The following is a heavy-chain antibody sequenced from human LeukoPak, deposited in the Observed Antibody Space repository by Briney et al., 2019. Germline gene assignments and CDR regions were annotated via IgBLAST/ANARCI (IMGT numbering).Heavy chain of an antibody. V-gene: IGHV1-46*03. CDR3: ARGPYYDFWSGDRVGYYYYMDV. CDR1: GYTFTSYY. Sequence: GASVKVSCKASGYTFTSYYMHWVRQAPGQGLEWMGIINPSGGSTSYAQKFQGRVTMTRDTSTSTVYMELSSLRSEDTAVYYCARGPYYDFWSGDRVGYYYYMDVWGKGTTVTVSS. D-gene: IGHD3-3*01. CDR2: INPSGGST. J-gene: IGHJ6*03.